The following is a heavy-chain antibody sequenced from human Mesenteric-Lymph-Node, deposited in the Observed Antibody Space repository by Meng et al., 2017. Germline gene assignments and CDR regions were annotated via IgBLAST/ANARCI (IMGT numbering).Heavy chain of an antibody. CDR2: INPNSGGT. CDR3: ASQAYNDYYFDY. V-gene: IGHV1-2*02. J-gene: IGHJ4*02. D-gene: IGHD4/OR15-4a*01. CDR1: GYTFTGYY. Sequence: ASVKVSCKASGYTFTGYYMHWVRQAPGQGLEWMGWINPNSGGTNYAQKFQGRVTMTRDTPISTAYMELSRLRSDDTAVYYCASQAYNDYYFDYWGQGTLVTVSS.